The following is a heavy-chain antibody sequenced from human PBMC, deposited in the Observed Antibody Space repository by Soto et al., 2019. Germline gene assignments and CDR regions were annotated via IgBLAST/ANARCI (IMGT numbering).Heavy chain of an antibody. V-gene: IGHV4-34*01. Sequence: PSETLSLTCAVYGGSFSGYYWSWIRQPPGKGLEWIGEINHSGSTNYNPSLKSRVTISVDTSKNQFSLKLSSVTAADTAVYYCAGGYSSSSRYWGQGTLVTVSS. J-gene: IGHJ4*02. CDR2: INHSGST. D-gene: IGHD6-6*01. CDR3: AGGYSSSSRY. CDR1: GGSFSGYY.